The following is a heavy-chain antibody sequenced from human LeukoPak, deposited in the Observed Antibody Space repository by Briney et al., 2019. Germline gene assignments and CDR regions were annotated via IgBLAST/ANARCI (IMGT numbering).Heavy chain of an antibody. Sequence: GGSLRLSCEVSGFTISNYTMNWVRQAPGKGLEWVSSISESGDTTDYADPVKGRFTISRDNSKDTLYLQMNSLRAEETAIYFCAKQYLDANWGQGTLVTVSS. CDR3: AKQYLDAN. CDR1: GFTISNYT. V-gene: IGHV3-23*01. D-gene: IGHD2-2*01. J-gene: IGHJ4*02. CDR2: ISESGDTT.